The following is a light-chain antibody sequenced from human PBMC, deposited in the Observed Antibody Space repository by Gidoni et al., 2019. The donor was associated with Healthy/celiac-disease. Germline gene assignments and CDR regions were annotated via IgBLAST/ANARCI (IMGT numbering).Light chain of an antibody. Sequence: QSVLTQPPSASGTPGQRVTISCSGSSSNIGSNTVNWYKQPPGTAPKLLIYSNNQRPSGVPDRFSGSKSGTSASLAISGLQSEDEADYYCAAWDDSLNGLWVFGGGTKLTVL. CDR2: SNN. J-gene: IGLJ3*02. CDR1: SSNIGSNT. V-gene: IGLV1-44*01. CDR3: AAWDDSLNGLWV.